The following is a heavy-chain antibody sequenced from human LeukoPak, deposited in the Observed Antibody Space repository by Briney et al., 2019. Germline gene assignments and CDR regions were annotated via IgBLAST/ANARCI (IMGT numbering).Heavy chain of an antibody. CDR3: ARVGYCSSTSCSRRGYWFDP. D-gene: IGHD2-2*01. CDR1: GSTFSDYY. J-gene: IGHJ5*02. CDR2: ISSSGSTI. Sequence: GGSLRLSCAASGSTFSDYYMSWIRQAPGKGLEWVSYISSSGSTIYYADSVKGRFTISRDNAKNSLYLQMNSLRAEDTAVYYCARVGYCSSTSCSRRGYWFDPWGQGTLVTVSS. V-gene: IGHV3-11*01.